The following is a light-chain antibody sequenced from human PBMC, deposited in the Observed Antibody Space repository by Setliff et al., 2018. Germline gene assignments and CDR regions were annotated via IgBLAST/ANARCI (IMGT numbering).Light chain of an antibody. CDR3: SSYTNSNTYV. CDR1: SRDVGSYDF. Sequence: QSALAQPASVSGSPGQSITISCIGSSRDVGSYDFVSWYQQHPGKAPKLIIYDVTGRPSGVSDHFSGSKSGNTASLTISGLQAEDGADYYCSSYTNSNTYVFGTGTKVTVL. CDR2: DVT. V-gene: IGLV2-14*03. J-gene: IGLJ1*01.